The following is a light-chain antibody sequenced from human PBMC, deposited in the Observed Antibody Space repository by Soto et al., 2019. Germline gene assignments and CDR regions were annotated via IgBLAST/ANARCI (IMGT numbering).Light chain of an antibody. CDR3: QQRSNWPPIT. V-gene: IGKV3-11*01. J-gene: IGKJ5*01. CDR1: QSVSSN. Sequence: EIVMPQSPATLSVSPGERATLSCRASQSVSSNLVWYQQRPGQAPRLLIHDASHRAAGIPARFSGSGFGTDFTLTISSLEPEDAAVYYCQQRSNWPPITFGQGTRLEIK. CDR2: DAS.